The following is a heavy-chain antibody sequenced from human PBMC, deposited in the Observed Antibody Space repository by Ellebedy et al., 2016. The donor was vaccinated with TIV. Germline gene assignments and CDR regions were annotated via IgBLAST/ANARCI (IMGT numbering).Heavy chain of an antibody. CDR3: ARDSAGFDP. V-gene: IGHV3-7*01. J-gene: IGHJ5*02. CDR1: GFTFSTFW. CDR2: IKKDGSEQ. Sequence: GESLKISCAASGFTFSTFWMSWVRQTPGKGLEWVANIKKDGSEQYYVDSVKGRFTISRDNTKNSLFLQMNSLRVEDTAVYYCARDSAGFDPWGQGTQVTVSS.